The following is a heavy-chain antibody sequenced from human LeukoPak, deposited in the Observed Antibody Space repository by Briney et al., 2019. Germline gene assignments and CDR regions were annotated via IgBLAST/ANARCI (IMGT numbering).Heavy chain of an antibody. CDR3: AKVLYQLLYVLDY. V-gene: IGHV3-23*01. J-gene: IGHJ4*02. CDR1: GFTFSSYA. CDR2: ISGSGGST. Sequence: GGSLRLSCAASGFTFSSYAMNWVRQAPGKGLEWVSAISGSGGSTYYADSVKGRFTISRDNSKNTLYLQMNSLRAEDTAVYYCAKVLYQLLYVLDYWGQGTLVTVSS. D-gene: IGHD2-2*02.